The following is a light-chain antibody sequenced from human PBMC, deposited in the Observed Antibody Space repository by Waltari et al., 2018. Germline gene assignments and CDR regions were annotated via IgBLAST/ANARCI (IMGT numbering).Light chain of an antibody. CDR1: SSDVGGYNY. V-gene: IGLV2-14*01. CDR2: EVS. CDR3: SSYTSSSTLGVV. Sequence: QSALTQPASVSGSPGQSITISCTGTSSDVGGYNYASWYQQHPGKAPKLMIYEVSNRPSGVSHRCSGSKSGNTASLTISGLQAEDEADYYCSSYTSSSTLGVVFGGGTKLTVL. J-gene: IGLJ2*01.